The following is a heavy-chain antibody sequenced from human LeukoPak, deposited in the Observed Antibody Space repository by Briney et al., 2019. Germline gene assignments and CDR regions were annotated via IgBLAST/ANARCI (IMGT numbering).Heavy chain of an antibody. CDR2: ISYDGSNK. J-gene: IGHJ4*02. CDR1: GFTFSSYA. Sequence: PGRSLRLSCAASGFTFSSYAMHWVRQAPRKGLELVAVISYDGSNKYYADSVKGRFTISRDNSKNKLYLQMNSLRAEDTAVYYCARAESGYCSRTSCYVGGGDYWGQGTLVTVSS. V-gene: IGHV3-30*04. CDR3: ARAESGYCSRTSCYVGGGDY. D-gene: IGHD2-2*01.